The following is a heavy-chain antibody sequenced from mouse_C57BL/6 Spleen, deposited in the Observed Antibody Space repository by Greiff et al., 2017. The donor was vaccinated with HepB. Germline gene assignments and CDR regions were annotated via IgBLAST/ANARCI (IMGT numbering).Heavy chain of an antibody. CDR3: ARWDSFDY. J-gene: IGHJ2*01. Sequence: QVQLKQPGAELVKPGASVKLSCKASGYTFTSYWMHWVKQRPGQGLEWIGMIHPNSGSTNYNEKFKSKATLTVDKSSSTAYMQRSSLTSEDSAVYDCARWDSFDYWGQGTTLTVSS. CDR2: IHPNSGST. V-gene: IGHV1-64*01. CDR1: GYTFTSYW.